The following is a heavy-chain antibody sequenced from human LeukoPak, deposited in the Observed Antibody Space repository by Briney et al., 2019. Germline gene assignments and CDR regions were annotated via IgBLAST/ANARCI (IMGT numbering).Heavy chain of an antibody. Sequence: ASVKVSCKPSGYTFTGYYMHWVRQAPGQGLEWMGWINPNSGGTNYAQKFQGRVTMTTDTSISTAYMELSRLSSDDTAVYYCASTDTAIDSYYYYGMDVWGQGTTVTVSS. V-gene: IGHV1-2*02. CDR3: ASTDTAIDSYYYYGMDV. CDR2: INPNSGGT. D-gene: IGHD5-18*01. J-gene: IGHJ6*02. CDR1: GYTFTGYY.